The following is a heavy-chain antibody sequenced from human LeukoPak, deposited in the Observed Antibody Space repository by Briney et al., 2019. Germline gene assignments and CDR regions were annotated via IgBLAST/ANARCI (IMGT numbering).Heavy chain of an antibody. CDR3: ARDKGYYDYVWGSYRRGYDAFDI. Sequence: GGSLRLSCAASGFTFRDYWMHWVRQAPGKGLEWVSSISSSSSYIYYADSVKGRFTISRDNAKNSLYLQMNSLRAEDTAVYYCARDKGYYDYVWGSYRRGYDAFDIWGQGTMVTVSS. D-gene: IGHD3-16*02. J-gene: IGHJ3*02. V-gene: IGHV3-21*01. CDR1: GFTFRDYW. CDR2: ISSSSSYI.